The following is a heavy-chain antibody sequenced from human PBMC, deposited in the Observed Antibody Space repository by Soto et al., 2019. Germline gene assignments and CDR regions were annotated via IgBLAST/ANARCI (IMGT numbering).Heavy chain of an antibody. CDR3: ARPSSSSWYRNFEY. CDR1: GFSFSSSG. J-gene: IGHJ4*02. Sequence: VQLVESGGGVVQPGRSLRLSCAASGFSFSSSGMHWVRQAPGKGLEGVAVIWYEGSSTYYADSVKGRVTISRDNSKNTLDLEMNSLRAEDTAVYYCARPSSSSWYRNFEYRGQGTLVTVSS. D-gene: IGHD6-13*01. V-gene: IGHV3-33*01. CDR2: IWYEGSST.